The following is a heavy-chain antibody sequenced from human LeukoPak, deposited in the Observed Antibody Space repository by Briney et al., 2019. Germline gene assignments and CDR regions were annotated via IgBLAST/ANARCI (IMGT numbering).Heavy chain of an antibody. D-gene: IGHD2-2*01. CDR2: ISYDGSNK. V-gene: IGHV3-30*04. CDR1: GFTFSSYA. CDR3: ARERGSPAAPLDY. Sequence: PGGSLRLSCAASGFTFSSYAMHWVRQAPGKGLEWVAVISYDGSNKYYADSVKGRFTISRDNSKNTLYLQMNSLRAEDTAVYYCARERGSPAAPLDYWGQGTLVTVPS. J-gene: IGHJ4*02.